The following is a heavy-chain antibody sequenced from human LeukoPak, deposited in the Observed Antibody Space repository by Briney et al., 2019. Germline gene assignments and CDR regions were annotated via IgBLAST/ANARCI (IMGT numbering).Heavy chain of an antibody. CDR2: ISAYNGNT. J-gene: IGHJ4*02. D-gene: IGHD3-9*01. CDR1: GYTFTSYG. CDR3: ASIGPYYDILTGYSSPFDY. V-gene: IGHV1-18*01. Sequence: ASVKVSCKASGYTFTSYGISWVRQAPGQGLEWMGWISAYNGNTNYAQKLQGRVTMTTDTSTTTAYMELRSLRSDDTAVYYCASIGPYYDILTGYSSPFDYWGQGTLVTVSS.